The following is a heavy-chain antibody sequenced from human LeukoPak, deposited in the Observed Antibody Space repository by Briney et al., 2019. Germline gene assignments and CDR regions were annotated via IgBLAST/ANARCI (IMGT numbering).Heavy chain of an antibody. CDR3: ARDPIVSVGDWYFDL. J-gene: IGHJ2*01. CDR1: GGSISSHY. Sequence: SETLSLTCTVSGGSISSHYWSWIRQPPGKGLEWIGYIYYNGSTNYTNYNPSLKSRVTISVDTSKNQFSLKLSSVTAADTAVYYCARDPIVSVGDWYFDLWGRGTLVTVSS. V-gene: IGHV4-59*11. D-gene: IGHD3-16*02. CDR2: IYYNGSTNYT.